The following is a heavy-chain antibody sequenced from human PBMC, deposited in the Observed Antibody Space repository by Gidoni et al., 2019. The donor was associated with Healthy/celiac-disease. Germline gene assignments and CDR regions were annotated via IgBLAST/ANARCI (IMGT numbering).Heavy chain of an antibody. V-gene: IGHV4-39*01. D-gene: IGHD1-26*01. CDR3: ARHGGPLGGSYQYYFDY. Sequence: YGNPSLKSRVTISVDTSKNQFSLKLSSVTAADTAVYYCARHGGPLGGSYQYYFDYWGQGTLVTVSS. J-gene: IGHJ4*02.